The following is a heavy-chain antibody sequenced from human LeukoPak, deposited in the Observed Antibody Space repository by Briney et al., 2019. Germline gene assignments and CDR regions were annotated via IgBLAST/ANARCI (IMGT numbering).Heavy chain of an antibody. V-gene: IGHV4-34*01. CDR3: ARGGEVSVTSFDY. D-gene: IGHD3-16*02. J-gene: IGHJ4*02. CDR1: GGSFSGYY. CDR2: INYSGST. Sequence: SETLSLTCAVYGGSFSGYYWSWIRQPPGKGLEWIGEINYSGSTNYNPSLKSRVTISVDTSKNQFSLKLSSVTAADTAVYYCARGGEVSVTSFDYWGQGTLVTVSS.